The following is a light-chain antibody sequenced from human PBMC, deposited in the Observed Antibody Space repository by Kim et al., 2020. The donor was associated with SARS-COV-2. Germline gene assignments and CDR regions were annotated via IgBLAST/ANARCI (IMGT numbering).Light chain of an antibody. CDR3: ETWDSNTWV. V-gene: IGLV4-60*03. CDR2: LEGSGSY. J-gene: IGLJ3*02. Sequence: SSVKRTCTLSSGHSSYIIAWHQQQPGKAPRYLMKLEGSGSYNKGSGVPDRFSGSSSGADRYLTISNLQSEDEADYYCETWDSNTWVFSGGTQLTVL. CDR1: SGHSSYI.